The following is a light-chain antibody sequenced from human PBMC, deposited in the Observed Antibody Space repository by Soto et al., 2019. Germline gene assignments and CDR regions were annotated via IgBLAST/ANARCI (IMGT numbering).Light chain of an antibody. CDR1: ESVSSN. CDR2: GAS. J-gene: IGKJ5*01. CDR3: QQCNSWPPIT. V-gene: IGKV3-15*01. Sequence: EVVMTQSPATLSVSPGERATLSFRASESVSSNLAWYQQRPGQAPRLVIYGASTRATGIPARFSGGGSGTEFTLTISSLQSEDFAVYYCQQCNSWPPITFGQGTRLEI.